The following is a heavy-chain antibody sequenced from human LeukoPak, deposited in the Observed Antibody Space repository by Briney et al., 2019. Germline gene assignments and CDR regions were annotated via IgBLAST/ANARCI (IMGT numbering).Heavy chain of an antibody. J-gene: IGHJ4*02. CDR3: ARAGGYYGSGSFLDY. CDR2: IYHSGST. CDR1: RYDIISVYY. Sequence: SETLSLTCTVSRYDIISVYYWGWIRQPPGKGLEWIGSIYHSGSTYYNASLKSRVTISMDTSRNKFSLNLNSVTAADTAVYYCARAGGYYGSGSFLDYWGQGLLVTVSS. D-gene: IGHD3-10*01. V-gene: IGHV4-38-2*02.